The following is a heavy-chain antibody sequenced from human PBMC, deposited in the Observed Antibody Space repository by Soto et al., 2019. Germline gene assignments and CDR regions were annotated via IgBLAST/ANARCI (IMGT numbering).Heavy chain of an antibody. V-gene: IGHV1-69*13. D-gene: IGHD6-13*01. J-gene: IGHJ6*02. Sequence: GASVKVSCKASGGTFSSYAISWVRQAPGQGLEWMGGIIPIFGTANYAQKFQGRVTITADESTSTAYMELGSLRSEDTAVYYCARGVGAAAGPLYYYGMDVWGQGTTVTVSS. CDR3: ARGVGAAAGPLYYYGMDV. CDR2: IIPIFGTA. CDR1: GGTFSSYA.